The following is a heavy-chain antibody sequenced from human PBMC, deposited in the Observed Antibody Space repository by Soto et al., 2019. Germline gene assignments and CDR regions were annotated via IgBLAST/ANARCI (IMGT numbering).Heavy chain of an antibody. CDR3: ARGRYGDY. J-gene: IGHJ4*02. V-gene: IGHV1-18*01. Sequence: QVHLVQSGAEVKKPGASVKVSCKGSGYDFTTYGITWVRQAPGQGLEWMAWISAHNGNTDYAQKLQGRVTVTRDTSTSTAYMELRSLRSDVPAMYYGARGRYGDYWGQGALVTVSS. D-gene: IGHD1-1*01. CDR2: ISAHNGNT. CDR1: GYDFTTYG.